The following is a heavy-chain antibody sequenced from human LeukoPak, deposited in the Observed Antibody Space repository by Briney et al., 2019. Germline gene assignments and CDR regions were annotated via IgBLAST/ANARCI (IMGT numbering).Heavy chain of an antibody. CDR1: GYTFTSYA. CDR3: ARTISSFRGDRYYDILTGYYLSGYWFDP. J-gene: IGHJ5*02. CDR2: INAGNGNT. D-gene: IGHD3-9*01. V-gene: IGHV1-3*01. Sequence: ASVKVSCKAPGYTFTSYAMHWVRQAPGQRLEWMGWINAGNGNTKYSQEFQGRVTITRDTSASTAYMELRSLRSDDTAVYYCARTISSFRGDRYYDILTGYYLSGYWFDPWGQGTLVTVSS.